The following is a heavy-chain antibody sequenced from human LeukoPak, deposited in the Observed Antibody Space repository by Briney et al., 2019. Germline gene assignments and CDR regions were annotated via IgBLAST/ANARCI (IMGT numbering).Heavy chain of an antibody. Sequence: GGSLRLSCAASGFTFDDYAMHWVRQAPGKGLEWVSGISWNSGSIYYADSVKGRFTISRDNAKNSLYLQMNSLRAEDTAVYYCARGVGVPSSSYYGSGRFLWGQRTLVTVSS. D-gene: IGHD3-10*01. CDR3: ARGVGVPSSSYYGSGRFL. CDR1: GFTFDDYA. J-gene: IGHJ4*02. CDR2: ISWNSGSI. V-gene: IGHV3-9*01.